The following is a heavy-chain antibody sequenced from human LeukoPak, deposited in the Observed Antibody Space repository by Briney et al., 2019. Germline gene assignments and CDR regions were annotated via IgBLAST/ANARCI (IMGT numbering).Heavy chain of an antibody. Sequence: GGSLRLSCAASGFTFSSYEMNWVRQAPGKGLEWVSYISSSGSNIYYADSVKGRFTGSRDNAKNSLYLQMNSLRAEDTAVYYCARDLGIGRFDYWGQGTLVTVSS. CDR2: ISSSGSNI. J-gene: IGHJ4*02. D-gene: IGHD3-16*01. CDR3: ARDLGIGRFDY. CDR1: GFTFSSYE. V-gene: IGHV3-48*03.